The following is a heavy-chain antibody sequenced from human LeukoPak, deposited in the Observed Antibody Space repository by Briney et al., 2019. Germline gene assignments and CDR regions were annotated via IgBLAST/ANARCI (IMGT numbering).Heavy chain of an antibody. CDR3: TAQGGSGDLRY. Sequence: PGGSLRLSCAASGFTFSNTWMNWVRQAPGKGREWVGRIKRIIDGGTTDYAAPVKGRFTVSRDDSINTLYLQMSSLKTEDTAVYYCTAQGGSGDLRYWGQGTLVTVSS. V-gene: IGHV3-15*01. J-gene: IGHJ4*02. D-gene: IGHD4-17*01. CDR2: IKRIIDGGTT. CDR1: GFTFSNTW.